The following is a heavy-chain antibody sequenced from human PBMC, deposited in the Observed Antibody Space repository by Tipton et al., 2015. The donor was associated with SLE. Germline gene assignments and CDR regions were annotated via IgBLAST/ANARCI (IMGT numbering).Heavy chain of an antibody. CDR2: IYYSGST. Sequence: TLSLTCTVSGGSISSGDYYWSWIRQPPGKGLEWIGYIYYSGSTYYNPSLKSRVTISVDTSKNQFSLKLSSVTAADTAVYYCAREKVGTGVFDPWGQGTLVTVSS. V-gene: IGHV4-30-4*01. CDR3: AREKVGTGVFDP. D-gene: IGHD2-21*02. CDR1: GGSISSGDYY. J-gene: IGHJ5*02.